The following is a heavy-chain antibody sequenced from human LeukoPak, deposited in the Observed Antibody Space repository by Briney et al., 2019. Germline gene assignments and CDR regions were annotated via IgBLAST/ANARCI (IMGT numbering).Heavy chain of an antibody. CDR3: GKDPYGDYVANFDY. V-gene: IGHV3-23*01. Sequence: WGSLRLSCAASGFTFSSYGMHWVRQAPGKGLEWVSAISGSGGSTYYADSVKGRFTISRDNSKNTLYLQMNSLRAEDTAVYYCGKDPYGDYVANFDYWGQGTLVTVSS. D-gene: IGHD4-17*01. J-gene: IGHJ4*02. CDR1: GFTFSSYG. CDR2: ISGSGGST.